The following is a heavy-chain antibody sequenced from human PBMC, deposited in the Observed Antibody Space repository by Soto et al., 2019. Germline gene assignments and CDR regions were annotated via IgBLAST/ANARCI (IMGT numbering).Heavy chain of an antibody. Sequence: PGGSLRLSCAASGFTFSSYAMSWVRQAPGKGLEWVSVISGSGDSTYYADSVEGRFTISRDNSKNTLYLQMNSLRAEDTAVYYCTASSGWYNAFDIWGQGTMVTVSS. CDR2: ISGSGDST. V-gene: IGHV3-23*01. J-gene: IGHJ3*02. CDR3: TASSGWYNAFDI. CDR1: GFTFSSYA. D-gene: IGHD6-19*01.